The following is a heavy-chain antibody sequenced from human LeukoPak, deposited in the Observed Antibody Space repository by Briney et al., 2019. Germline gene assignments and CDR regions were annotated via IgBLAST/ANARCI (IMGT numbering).Heavy chain of an antibody. CDR3: ARETYSSGYFGYYGMDV. CDR2: INTNTGNP. Sequence: ASVKVSCKASGYTFTSYAMNWVRQAPGQGLVWMGWINTNTGNPTYAQGFTGRFVFSLDTSVSTAYLQISSLKAEDTAVYYCARETYSSGYFGYYGMDVWGQGTTVTVSS. CDR1: GYTFTSYA. J-gene: IGHJ6*02. V-gene: IGHV7-4-1*02. D-gene: IGHD3-22*01.